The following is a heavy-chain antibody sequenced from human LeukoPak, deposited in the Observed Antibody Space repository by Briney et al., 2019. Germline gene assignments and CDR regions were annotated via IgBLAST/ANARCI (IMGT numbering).Heavy chain of an antibody. V-gene: IGHV1-2*02. J-gene: IGHJ6*03. CDR2: INPNSGGT. CDR1: GYTFTGYY. D-gene: IGHD6-6*01. CDR3: ARAEHSRADSYYYYYYMDV. Sequence: ASVKVSCKASGYTFTGYYMHWVRQAPGQGLEWMGWINPNSGGTNYAQKFQGRVTMTMDTSISTAYMELSRLRSDDTAVYYCARAEHSRADSYYYYYYMDVWGKGTTVTVSS.